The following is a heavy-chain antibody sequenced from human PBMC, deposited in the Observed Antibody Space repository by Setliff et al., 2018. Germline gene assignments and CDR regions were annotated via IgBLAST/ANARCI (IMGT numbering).Heavy chain of an antibody. CDR3: ASYRQDVNY. CDR1: GGSISSGSYY. D-gene: IGHD4-4*01. CDR2: IYTSGNT. Sequence: SETLSLTCTVSGGSISSGSYYWNWIRQPAGKGLEWIGRIYTSGNTNYNPSLKSRVTISVDTSKNQFSLKLSSVTAADTAVYYCASYRQDVNYWGQGTLVTVSS. V-gene: IGHV4-61*02. J-gene: IGHJ4*02.